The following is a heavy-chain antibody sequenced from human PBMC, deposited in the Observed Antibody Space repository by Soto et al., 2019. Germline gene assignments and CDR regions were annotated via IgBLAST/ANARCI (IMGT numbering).Heavy chain of an antibody. CDR1: GYTFTSYD. J-gene: IGHJ5*02. CDR3: ARGIVATIFRDNWFDP. Sequence: QVQLVQSGAEVKKPGASVKVSCKASGYTFTSYDINWVRQATGQGLEWMGWMNPNSGNTGYAQKFQGRVTMTRNTSISTAYMELSSLRSEDTAVYYCARGIVATIFRDNWFDPWGQGTLVTVSS. V-gene: IGHV1-8*01. CDR2: MNPNSGNT. D-gene: IGHD5-12*01.